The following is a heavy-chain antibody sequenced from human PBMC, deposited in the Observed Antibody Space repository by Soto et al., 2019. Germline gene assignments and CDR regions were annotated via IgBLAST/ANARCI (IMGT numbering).Heavy chain of an antibody. CDR2: VSHSGRT. CDR3: ARVAMENYHDMWSGSTSSALDV. D-gene: IGHD3-3*01. CDR1: GGSMRGYS. Sequence: PSETLSLTCKVSGGSMRGYSWSWIRQTPGEXLEWIGYVSHSGRTDYSPSLKNRVTISLDMSKNHFALHVNSVDPADTAVYYCARVAMENYHDMWSGSTSSALDVWGQGTTVTVSS. J-gene: IGHJ6*02. V-gene: IGHV4-59*13.